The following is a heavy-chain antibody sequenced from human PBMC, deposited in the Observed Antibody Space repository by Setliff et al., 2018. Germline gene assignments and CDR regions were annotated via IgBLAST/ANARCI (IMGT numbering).Heavy chain of an antibody. J-gene: IGHJ4*02. CDR2: IFPKTGNT. CDR1: YTFTNYG. Sequence: ASVKGLLQGLCYTFTNYGITWVRQAPGQGLEWMGWIFPKTGNTNYAHKLQGRVSMTTDTSTGTAYMELRSLRSDDTAVYYCSRLVRFCTTSTCQGASASERWGQGTLVTVSS. D-gene: IGHD2-8*01. CDR3: SRLVRFCTTSTCQGASASER. V-gene: IGHV1-18*01.